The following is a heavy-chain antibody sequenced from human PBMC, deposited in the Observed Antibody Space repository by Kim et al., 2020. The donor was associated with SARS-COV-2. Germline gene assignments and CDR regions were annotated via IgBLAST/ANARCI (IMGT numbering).Heavy chain of an antibody. D-gene: IGHD3-10*01. J-gene: IGHJ4*02. CDR2: IGTAGDT. CDR3: ARGRWFGELYDSSGETFDY. CDR1: GFTFSSYD. V-gene: IGHV3-13*01. Sequence: GGSLRLSCAASGFTFSSYDMHWVRQATGKGLEWVSAIGTAGDTYYPGSVKGRFTISRENAKNSLYLQMSSLRAGDTAVYYCARGRWFGELYDSSGETFDYWGQGTLVTVSS.